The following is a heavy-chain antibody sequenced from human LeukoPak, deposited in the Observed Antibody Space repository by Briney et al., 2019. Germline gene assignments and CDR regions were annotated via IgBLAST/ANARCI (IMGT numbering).Heavy chain of an antibody. CDR1: GFTFSSYS. D-gene: IGHD5-12*01. CDR3: ARGAYSGYDLDY. CDR2: ISSSSSYI. V-gene: IGHV3-21*01. J-gene: IGHJ4*02. Sequence: GGSLRLSCAASGFTFSSYSMNWVRQAPGKGLEWVSSISSSSSYIYYADSVKGRFTISRDNAKNSLYLQMNSLRAEDTAVYYCARGAYSGYDLDYWGQGTLVTVS.